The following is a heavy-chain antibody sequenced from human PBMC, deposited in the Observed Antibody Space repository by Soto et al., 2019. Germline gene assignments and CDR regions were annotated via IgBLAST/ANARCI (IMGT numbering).Heavy chain of an antibody. Sequence: SLRLSCAASGFTFDDYAMHWVRQAPGKGLEWVSGISWNSGSIGYADSVKGRFTISRDNAKNSLYLQMNSLRAEDTALYYCAKIEVRYCSGGSCYSDAFDIWGQGTMVTVSS. CDR3: AKIEVRYCSGGSCYSDAFDI. J-gene: IGHJ3*02. V-gene: IGHV3-9*01. CDR2: ISWNSGSI. D-gene: IGHD2-15*01. CDR1: GFTFDDYA.